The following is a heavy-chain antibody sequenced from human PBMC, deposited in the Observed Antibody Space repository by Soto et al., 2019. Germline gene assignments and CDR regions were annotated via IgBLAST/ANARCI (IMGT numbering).Heavy chain of an antibody. D-gene: IGHD1-26*01. V-gene: IGHV4-4*07. CDR1: GGSIRSYY. Sequence: SETLSLTCNVSGGSIRSYYWSWIRQPAGKALEWIGRIYTSGTTNYNPSLKSRATMLIDTSKNQFSLILSSVTAADTAVYYCAREGASGFGMDVWGQGTKVTVSS. CDR2: IYTSGTT. J-gene: IGHJ6*02. CDR3: AREGASGFGMDV.